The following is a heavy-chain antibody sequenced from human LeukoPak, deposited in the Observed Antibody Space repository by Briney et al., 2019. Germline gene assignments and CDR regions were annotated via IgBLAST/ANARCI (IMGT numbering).Heavy chain of an antibody. J-gene: IGHJ4*02. CDR3: ARVKDYYDSSCFDY. CDR2: IYYSEST. D-gene: IGHD3-22*01. V-gene: IGHV4-30-4*01. CDR1: GGSISSGDYY. Sequence: PSETLSLTCTVSGGSISSGDYYWSWIRQPPGTGLEWIGYIYYSESTYYNPSLKSRVTISVDTSKNQFSLKLSSVTAADTAVYYCARVKDYYDSSCFDYWGQGTLVTVSS.